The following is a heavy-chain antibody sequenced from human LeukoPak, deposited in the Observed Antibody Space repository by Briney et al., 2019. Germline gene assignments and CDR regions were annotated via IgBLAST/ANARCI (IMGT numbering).Heavy chain of an antibody. V-gene: IGHV4-59*11. D-gene: IGHD6-6*01. J-gene: IGHJ4*02. Sequence: KASETLSLTCTVSGASMSSHYWTWMRQAPGTGLAWIGNIYHTGSTSYNPALESRVTISLDTSNNQFSLKLTSVTAADTAVYYCAKEGGPARPGLDSWGQGTLVTVSS. CDR1: GASMSSHY. CDR2: IYHTGST. CDR3: AKEGGPARPGLDS.